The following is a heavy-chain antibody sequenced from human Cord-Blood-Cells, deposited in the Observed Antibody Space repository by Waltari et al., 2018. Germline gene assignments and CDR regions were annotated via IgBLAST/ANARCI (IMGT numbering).Heavy chain of an antibody. Sequence: QVQLQESGPGLVKPSETLSLTCTVSGYSISSGYYWGWIRQPPGKGLEWIGSIYHSGSTYYNPSLKSRVTISVDTSKNQFSRKLSSVTAADTAVYYCAREGHVDTAMAFDYWGQGTLVTVSS. CDR1: GYSISSGYY. V-gene: IGHV4-38-2*02. CDR2: IYHSGST. J-gene: IGHJ4*02. D-gene: IGHD5-18*01. CDR3: AREGHVDTAMAFDY.